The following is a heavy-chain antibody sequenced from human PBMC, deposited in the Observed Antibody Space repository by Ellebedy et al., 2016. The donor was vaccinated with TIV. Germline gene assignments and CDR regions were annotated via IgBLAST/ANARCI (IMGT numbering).Heavy chain of an antibody. Sequence: AASVKVSCKASGYKCINYGYTWVRQAPGPGLEWVGYISSHNGNSNYGKNFEGRVTMTTDRPTATVFMELGSLRSDETAMYYCARTRYNSSRPDFWGQGTLVGVSS. J-gene: IGHJ4*02. CDR1: GYKCINYG. D-gene: IGHD2-2*01. V-gene: IGHV1-18*04. CDR3: ARTRYNSSRPDF. CDR2: ISSHNGNS.